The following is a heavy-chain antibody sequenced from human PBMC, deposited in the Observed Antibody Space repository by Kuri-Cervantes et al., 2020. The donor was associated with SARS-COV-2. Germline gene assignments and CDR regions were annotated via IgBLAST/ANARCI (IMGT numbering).Heavy chain of an antibody. J-gene: IGHJ4*02. Sequence: SVKVSCKASGVTFTRDTINWVRQAPGQGLEWMGRIIPDLGVTNYARKFQGRVKITTDKSTNTAYMDLNSLTSEGTAVYYCASNRSAWPFDYWGQGTLVTVSS. D-gene: IGHD6-19*01. CDR3: ASNRSAWPFDY. V-gene: IGHV1-69*02. CDR1: GVTFTRDT. CDR2: IIPDLGVT.